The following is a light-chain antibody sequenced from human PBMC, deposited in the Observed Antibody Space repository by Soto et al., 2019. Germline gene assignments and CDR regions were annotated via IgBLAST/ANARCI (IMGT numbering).Light chain of an antibody. J-gene: IGKJ1*01. CDR1: QSVLYSSNNKNY. Sequence: DIVMTQSPDSLAVSLGERATINCKSSQSVLYSSNNKNYLAWYQQKPGQPPKLLIYWASTRESGVPDRFSGSGSGTDFTLTISSLQAEDVAVYYCHQYYSTPRPFGQGTKVEIK. V-gene: IGKV4-1*01. CDR3: HQYYSTPRP. CDR2: WAS.